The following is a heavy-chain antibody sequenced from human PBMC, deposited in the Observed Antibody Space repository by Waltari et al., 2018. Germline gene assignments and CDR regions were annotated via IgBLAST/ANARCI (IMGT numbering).Heavy chain of an antibody. CDR1: GFTFSSYG. CDR3: ARGGKAFDI. J-gene: IGHJ3*02. V-gene: IGHV3-33*01. D-gene: IGHD3-16*01. Sequence: QVQLVESGGGVVQPGRSLRRSCAASGFTFSSYGMHWVRQAPGKGLEWVAVILYDGSNKYYADSVKGRFTISRDNSKNTLYLQMNSLRAEDTAVYYCARGGKAFDIWGQGTMVTVSS. CDR2: ILYDGSNK.